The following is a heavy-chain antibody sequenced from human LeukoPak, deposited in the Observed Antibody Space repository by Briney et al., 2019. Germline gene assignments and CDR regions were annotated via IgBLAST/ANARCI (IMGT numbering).Heavy chain of an antibody. V-gene: IGHV4-38-2*01. Sequence: PSETLSLTCAVSGYSISGRYYWGWIRQPPGKGLEWIGSIYHSGSTYYNPSLKSRVTISVDTSKNQFSLKLSSVTAADTAVYYCARLGWSRTAFDYWGQGTLVTVSS. D-gene: IGHD2-15*01. CDR2: IYHSGST. CDR3: ARLGWSRTAFDY. J-gene: IGHJ4*02. CDR1: GYSISGRYY.